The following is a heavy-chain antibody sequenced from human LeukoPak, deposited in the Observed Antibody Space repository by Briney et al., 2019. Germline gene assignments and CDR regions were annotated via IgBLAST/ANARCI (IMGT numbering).Heavy chain of an antibody. CDR1: GGSISSSSYY. Sequence: SETLSLTCTVSGGSISSSSYYWGWIRQPPGKGLEWIGSIYYSGSTYYNPSLKSRVTMSVDTSKNHFSLKLSSVTAADTAVYYCARDQSSGWGYNWFDPWGQGTLVIVSS. CDR2: IYYSGST. CDR3: ARDQSSGWGYNWFDP. V-gene: IGHV4-39*07. J-gene: IGHJ5*02. D-gene: IGHD6-19*01.